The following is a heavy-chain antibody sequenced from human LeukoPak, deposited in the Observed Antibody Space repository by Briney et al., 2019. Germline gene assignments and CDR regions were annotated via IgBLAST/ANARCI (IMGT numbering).Heavy chain of an antibody. V-gene: IGHV1-69*06. Sequence: ASVKASCKASGGTFSSYAISWVRQAPGQGLEWMGGIIPIFGTANYAQKFQGRVTITADKSTSTAYMELSSLRSEDTAVYYCASNGDYVPTEYFQHWGQGTLVTVSS. CDR1: GGTFSSYA. J-gene: IGHJ1*01. CDR2: IIPIFGTA. CDR3: ASNGDYVPTEYFQH. D-gene: IGHD4-17*01.